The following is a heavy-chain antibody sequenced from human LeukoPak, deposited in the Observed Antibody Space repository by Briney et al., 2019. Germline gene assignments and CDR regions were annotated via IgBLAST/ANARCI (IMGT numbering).Heavy chain of an antibody. CDR1: GFTFSSYN. D-gene: IGHD6-19*01. V-gene: IGHV3-21*06. J-gene: IGHJ4*02. CDR3: ARDGGSAWFLDY. CDR2: TTSSSSYI. Sequence: GGSLRLSCAASGFTFSSYNMNWVRQAPGKGLEWVSSTTSSSSYIYYADSVKGRFTISRDNAKNSLYLQMNSLTAEDTAVYYCARDGGSAWFLDYWGQGTLVTVSS.